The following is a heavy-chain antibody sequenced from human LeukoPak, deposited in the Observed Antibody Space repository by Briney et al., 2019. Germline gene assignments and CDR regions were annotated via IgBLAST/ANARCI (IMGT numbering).Heavy chain of an antibody. J-gene: IGHJ4*02. CDR2: IIPIFGTA. CDR3: ARGYDFWSGYSH. D-gene: IGHD3-3*01. CDR1: ADTFSSYA. V-gene: IGHV1-69*06. Sequence: SVKVSCKASADTFSSYAISWVRQAPGQGLEWMGGIIPIFGTANYAQKFQGRVTITADKSTSTAYMELSSLRSEDTAVYYCARGYDFWSGYSHWGQGTLVTVSS.